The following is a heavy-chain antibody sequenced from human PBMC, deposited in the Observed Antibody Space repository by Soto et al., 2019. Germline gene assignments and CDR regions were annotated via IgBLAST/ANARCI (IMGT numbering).Heavy chain of an antibody. CDR2: ITDSGGST. Sequence: GGSLRLSCAASGFTFSSYGMSWVRQAPGKGLEWVSSITDSGGSTFYTDSVKGRFTISRDNSKYTLYLQMNSLRAEDTAVYHCVKRAGDSRTYWGPFDYWGQGTLVTVSS. J-gene: IGHJ4*02. CDR3: VKRAGDSRTYWGPFDY. CDR1: GFTFSSYG. D-gene: IGHD3-10*01. V-gene: IGHV3-23*01.